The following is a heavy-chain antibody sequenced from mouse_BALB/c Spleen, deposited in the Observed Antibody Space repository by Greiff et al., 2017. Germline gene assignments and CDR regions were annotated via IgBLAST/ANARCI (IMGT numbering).Heavy chain of an antibody. V-gene: IGHV2-5-1*01. Sequence: QVQLQQSGPSLVQPSQSLSITCTVSGFSLTSYGVHWVRQSPGKGLEWLGVIWRGGSTDYNAAFMSRLSITKDNSKSQVFFKMNSLQADYTAIYYCAKKGVITTATRYAMDYWGQGTSVTVSS. CDR2: IWRGGST. J-gene: IGHJ4*01. CDR3: AKKGVITTATRYAMDY. D-gene: IGHD1-2*01. CDR1: GFSLTSYG.